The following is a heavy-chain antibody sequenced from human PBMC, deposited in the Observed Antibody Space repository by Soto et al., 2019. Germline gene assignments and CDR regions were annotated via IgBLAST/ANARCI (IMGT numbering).Heavy chain of an antibody. V-gene: IGHV3-21*01. J-gene: IGHJ4*02. D-gene: IGHD3-10*01. CDR1: GFTFSSYS. CDR2: ISSSSSYI. Sequence: GGSLRLSCAASGFTFSSYSMNWVRQAPGKGLEWVSSISSSSSYIYYADSVKGRFTISRDNAKNSLYLQMNSLRAEDTAVYYCARDPGEHVPLDYWGQGTLVTVSS. CDR3: ARDPGEHVPLDY.